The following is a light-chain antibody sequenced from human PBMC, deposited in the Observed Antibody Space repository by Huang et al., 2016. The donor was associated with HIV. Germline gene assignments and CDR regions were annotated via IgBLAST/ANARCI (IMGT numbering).Light chain of an antibody. V-gene: IGKV1-39*01. CDR2: SSS. CDR1: QSIAGY. CDR3: QQSYFTPRT. J-gene: IGKJ1*01. Sequence: DVQMTQSPSSLSASVGDRVSITCRASQSIAGYLHWYQQKPGRAPTLLIYSSSILQSGVPSRFSGSGSGTDFTLTISSLQPEDFATYYCQQSYFTPRTFGQWTKVEIK.